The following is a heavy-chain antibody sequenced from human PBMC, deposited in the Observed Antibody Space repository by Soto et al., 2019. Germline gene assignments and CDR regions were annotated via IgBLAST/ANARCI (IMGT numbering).Heavy chain of an antibody. D-gene: IGHD3-16*02. CDR1: GFTFSSYA. CDR3: AKEYDVYVWWSYRFRGGDY. J-gene: IGHJ4*02. Sequence: EVQLLESGGGLVQPGGSLRLSCAASGFTFSSYAMSWVRQAPGKGLECVSAISGSGGSTYYADSVKGRFTISRDNSKNTLYLQSNSLRAENTDVYCCAKEYDVYVWWSYRFRGGDYWGQGTLVTVSS. V-gene: IGHV3-23*01. CDR2: ISGSGGST.